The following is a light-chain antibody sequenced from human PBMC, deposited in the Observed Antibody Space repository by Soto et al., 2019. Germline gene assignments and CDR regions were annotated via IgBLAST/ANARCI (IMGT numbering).Light chain of an antibody. CDR3: SSYISRTFVV. V-gene: IGLV2-14*01. CDR1: SGDVGGYNY. CDR2: DVT. Sequence: QSVLTQPASVSGSPGQSITISCTGTSGDVGGYNYVSWYQRHPGKAPKLIIYDVTNRPSGVSDRFSGFKSGNTASLTISGLRAEDEGDYYCSSYISRTFVVFGGGTKLTV. J-gene: IGLJ2*01.